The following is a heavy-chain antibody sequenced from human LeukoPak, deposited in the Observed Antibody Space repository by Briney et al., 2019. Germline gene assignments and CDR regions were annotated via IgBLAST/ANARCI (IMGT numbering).Heavy chain of an antibody. D-gene: IGHD3-22*01. CDR1: GLTFDDYG. Sequence: GGSLRLSCAASGLTFDDYGMSWVRQAPGKGLEWVSGINWNGGSTGYADSVKGRFTISRDNAKNSLYLQMNSLRAEDTALYYCARDALYDSSGYYHMDAFDLWGQGTMVPVSS. V-gene: IGHV3-20*04. CDR3: ARDALYDSSGYYHMDAFDL. J-gene: IGHJ3*01. CDR2: INWNGGST.